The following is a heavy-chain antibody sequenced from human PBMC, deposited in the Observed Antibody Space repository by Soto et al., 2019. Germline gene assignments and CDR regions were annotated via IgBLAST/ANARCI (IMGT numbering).Heavy chain of an antibody. CDR3: AREGRGKKAGYNGLVSLGY. CDR1: GSRFSNYV. J-gene: IGHJ4*02. CDR2: IIPIFNST. Sequence: QVQLVQPGAEVKTPGSSLKVSCKVSGSRFSNYVISWVRQAPGHGLEWLGRIIPIFNSTKYAQNFQGRVTITADKSTSTASLELSSLRSDDTAVYYCAREGRGKKAGYNGLVSLGYWGQGTLVTVSS. V-gene: IGHV1-69*06. D-gene: IGHD2-2*02.